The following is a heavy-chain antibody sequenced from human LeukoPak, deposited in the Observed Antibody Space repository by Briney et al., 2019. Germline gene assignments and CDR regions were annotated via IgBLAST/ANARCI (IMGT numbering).Heavy chain of an antibody. CDR1: VYRFTSYW. CDR2: IYPGDSDT. J-gene: IGHJ3*02. CDR3: ARPITMIVESAFDI. V-gene: IGHV5-51*01. D-gene: IGHD3-22*01. Sequence: GESLKISCKGSVYRFTSYWIGWVRQMPGKGLEWMGFIYPGDSDTRYSPSFQGQVTISADKSMSTAYLQWSSLKASDTAMYYCARPITMIVESAFDIWGQGTMVTVSS.